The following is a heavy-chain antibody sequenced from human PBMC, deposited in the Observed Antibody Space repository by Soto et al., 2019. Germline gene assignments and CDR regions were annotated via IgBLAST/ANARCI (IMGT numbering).Heavy chain of an antibody. Sequence: PSETLSLTCAVSGGSIGSSAYYWGWIRQAPGKGLEWIGCINHSGNTYLSPSLKDRVTMSVDTSKNSFSLKLRSATAADTGLDGCARRAPEGFAPWGRETLVTVPQ. V-gene: IGHV4-39*01. CDR1: GGSIGSSAYY. CDR2: INHSGNT. CDR3: ARRAPEGFAP. J-gene: IGHJ5*02.